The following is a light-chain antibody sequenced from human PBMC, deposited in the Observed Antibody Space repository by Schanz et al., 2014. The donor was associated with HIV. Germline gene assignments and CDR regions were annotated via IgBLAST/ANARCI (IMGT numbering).Light chain of an antibody. CDR1: SSNIGSNT. V-gene: IGLV1-44*01. CDR3: ATWDDSLDGWV. CDR2: KHN. J-gene: IGLJ3*02. Sequence: QSVVTQPPSASGTPGQRVTISCSGSSSNIGSNTVNWYQHLPGSAPQLLIYKHNQRPSRVPDRFFGSKSGTSASLAISGLRSDDEADYYCATWDDSLDGWVFGGGTKPTVL.